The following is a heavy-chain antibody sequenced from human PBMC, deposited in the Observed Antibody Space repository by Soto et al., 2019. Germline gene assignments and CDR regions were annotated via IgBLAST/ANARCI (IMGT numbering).Heavy chain of an antibody. CDR1: GFTVSSNY. CDR3: ARDLGIVVVPAVEKIDAFDI. D-gene: IGHD2-2*01. V-gene: IGHV3-66*01. Sequence: GGSLRLSCAASGFTVSSNYMSWVRQAPGKGLEWVSVIYSGGSTYYADSVKGRFTISRDNSKNTLYLQMNSLRAEDTAVYYCARDLGIVVVPAVEKIDAFDIWGQGTMVTVSS. J-gene: IGHJ3*02. CDR2: IYSGGST.